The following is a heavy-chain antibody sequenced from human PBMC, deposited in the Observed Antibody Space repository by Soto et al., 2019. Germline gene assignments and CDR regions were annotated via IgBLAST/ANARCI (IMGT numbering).Heavy chain of an antibody. D-gene: IGHD3-10*01. CDR3: ARGSQAXYLRITMVRRANYGMDV. Sequence: PGGSLRLSCAASGFTFSSYAMHWVRQAPGKGLEWVAVISYDGSNKYYADSVKGRFTISRDNSKNTLYLQMNSLRAEDTAVYYCARGSQAXYLRITMVRRANYGMDVWGQGTTVTVSS. J-gene: IGHJ6*02. V-gene: IGHV3-30-3*01. CDR2: ISYDGSNK. CDR1: GFTFSSYA.